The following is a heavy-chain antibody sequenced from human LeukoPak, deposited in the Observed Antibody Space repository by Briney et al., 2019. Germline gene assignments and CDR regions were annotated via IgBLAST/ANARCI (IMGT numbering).Heavy chain of an antibody. CDR2: IIPIFGTA. Sequence: SVKVSCKASGGTFSSYANSWVRQAPGRGLEWMGGIIPIFGTANYTQKFQGRVTITADESTSTAYMELSSLRSEDTAVYYCARDPRPSYCSSTSCYATNWFDPWGQGTLVTVSS. J-gene: IGHJ5*02. CDR3: ARDPRPSYCSSTSCYATNWFDP. V-gene: IGHV1-69*01. D-gene: IGHD2-2*01. CDR1: GGTFSSYA.